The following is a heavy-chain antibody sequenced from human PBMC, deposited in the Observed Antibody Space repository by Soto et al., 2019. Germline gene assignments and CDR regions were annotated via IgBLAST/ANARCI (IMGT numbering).Heavy chain of an antibody. V-gene: IGHV1-18*01. CDR1: GYTFTSYG. D-gene: IGHD1-1*01. CDR2: ISAHNGNT. J-gene: IGHJ4*02. CDR3: ARGRYGDY. Sequence: QVHLVQSGAEVKKPGASVKVSCKASGYTFTSYGITWVRQAPGQGLEWMGWISAHNGNTDYAQKLQGRVIVTRDTSTSTAYMELRSLISVDTAVDYCARGRYGDYWGQGALVTVSS.